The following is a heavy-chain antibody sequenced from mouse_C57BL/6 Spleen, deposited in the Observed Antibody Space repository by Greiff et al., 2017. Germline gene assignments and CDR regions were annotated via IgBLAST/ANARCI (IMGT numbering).Heavy chain of an antibody. CDR3: ARNPSTMGYYDAMGY. V-gene: IGHV2-2*01. D-gene: IGHD1-1*02. Sequence: VQLQQSGPGLVQPSQSLSITCTVSGFSLTSYGVHWVRQSPGKGLEWLGVIWSGGSTDYNAAFISRLSISKDNTKGKVFFKMNMLQADDTAIYYCARNPSTMGYYDAMGYWGQGTSVTVSA. CDR2: IWSGGST. CDR1: GFSLTSYG. J-gene: IGHJ4*01.